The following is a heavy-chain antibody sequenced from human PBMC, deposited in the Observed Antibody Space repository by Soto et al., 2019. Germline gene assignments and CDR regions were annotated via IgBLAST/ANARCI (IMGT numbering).Heavy chain of an antibody. CDR3: ARDRLRGYDSSGFYS. D-gene: IGHD3-22*01. V-gene: IGHV1-18*01. CDR1: GYAFSSYG. Sequence: QVQLVQSGSQLRKPGASVKVYCETSGYAFSSYGLHWVRQAPGQGLEWMGWINPYNGNRNYAPKFEDRLTMTSATSTNTVYMELRSLKSDDTAIYFCARDRLRGYDSSGFYSWGQGTLVTVSS. J-gene: IGHJ4*02. CDR2: INPYNGNR.